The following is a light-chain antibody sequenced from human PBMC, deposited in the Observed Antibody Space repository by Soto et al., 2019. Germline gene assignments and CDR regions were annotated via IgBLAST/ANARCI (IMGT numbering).Light chain of an antibody. CDR3: QQRSNWLT. J-gene: IGKJ4*01. CDR1: QSVSSY. Sequence: EIVLTQSPATLSLSPGERATLSCRASQSVSSYLAWYQQKPSQAPRLLIYDASNRATGIPARFSGSGSGTDFTLAIISLEPEDFAVYYCQQRSNWLTFGGGTKVKIK. V-gene: IGKV3-11*01. CDR2: DAS.